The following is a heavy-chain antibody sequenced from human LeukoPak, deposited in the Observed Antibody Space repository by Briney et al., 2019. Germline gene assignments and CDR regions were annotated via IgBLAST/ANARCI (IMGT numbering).Heavy chain of an antibody. CDR2: INPSNGGT. CDR1: GYTFTNYY. J-gene: IGHJ4*02. CDR3: ARGRGKVVVTYADY. V-gene: IGHV1-2*02. D-gene: IGHD1-26*01. Sequence: ASVKVSFKTPGYTFTNYYSFGVPKAPEQGRGGRGSINPSNGGTNYAQKFQGRVTMTRDTSINTAYIELSSLRSDDTAVYHCARGRGKVVVTYADYWGQGTLVTVSS.